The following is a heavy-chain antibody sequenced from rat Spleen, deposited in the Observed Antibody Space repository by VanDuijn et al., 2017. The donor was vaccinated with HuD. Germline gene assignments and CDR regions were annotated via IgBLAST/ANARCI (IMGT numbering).Heavy chain of an antibody. V-gene: IGHV2-15*01. J-gene: IGHJ2*01. CDR1: GFSLTSNS. D-gene: IGHD1-6*01. CDR3: AREPMHTAGNYFDY. CDR2: IWRGGST. Sequence: QVQLKESGPGLVQPSQTLSLTCTVSGFSLTSNSVSWVRQPPGKGLEWMGAIWRGGSTDYNSALKSRLNISRDTSKSHVFLKMNSLQPGDTGAYYWAREPMHTAGNYFDYWSPGVMVTVSS.